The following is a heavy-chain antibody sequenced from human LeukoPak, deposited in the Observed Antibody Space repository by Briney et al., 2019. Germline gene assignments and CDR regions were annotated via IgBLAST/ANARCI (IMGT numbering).Heavy chain of an antibody. V-gene: IGHV3-53*01. CDR1: GFNVSSNY. D-gene: IGHD1-26*01. CDR2: IYSGGST. Sequence: GGSLRLSCAASGFNVSSNYMSWVRQAPGKGPGWASIIYSGGSTFYADSVKGRFTISRDNSKNTLYLQMNSLRAEDTAVYYCARGGSYLSAFDIWGQGTMVTVSS. J-gene: IGHJ3*02. CDR3: ARGGSYLSAFDI.